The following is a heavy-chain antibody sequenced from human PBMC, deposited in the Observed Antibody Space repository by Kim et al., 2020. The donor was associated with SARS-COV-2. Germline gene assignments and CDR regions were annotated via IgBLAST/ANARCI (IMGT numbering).Heavy chain of an antibody. CDR1: GYTFTSYG. D-gene: IGHD2-15*01. J-gene: IGHJ6*02. V-gene: IGHV1-18*04. CDR2: ISAYNGNT. Sequence: ASVNVSCKASGYTFTSYGISWVRQAPGQGLEWMGWISAYNGNTNYAQKLQGRVTMTTDTSTSTAYMELRSLRSDDTAVYYCARVIQNLRDIVVVVAAKVYYYYGMDVWSQGTTVTVSS. CDR3: ARVIQNLRDIVVVVAAKVYYYYGMDV.